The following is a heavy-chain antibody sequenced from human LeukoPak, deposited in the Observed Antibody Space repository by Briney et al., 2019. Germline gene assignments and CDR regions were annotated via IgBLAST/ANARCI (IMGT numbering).Heavy chain of an antibody. V-gene: IGHV3-7*01. J-gene: IGHJ4*02. CDR3: ARGLSWSWDN. CDR1: GFTFSSHW. Sequence: GGSLRLSCVASGFTFSSHWMNCVRQAPGKGLEWVAIIKPDGRENFYGDSVRGRFTISRDNAKNTLYLQMRSLRADDTACYYCARGLSWSWDNWGRGTLVSVSS. D-gene: IGHD2-8*02. CDR2: IKPDGREN.